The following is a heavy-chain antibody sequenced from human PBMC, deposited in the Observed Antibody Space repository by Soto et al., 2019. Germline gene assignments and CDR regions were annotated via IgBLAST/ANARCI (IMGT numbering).Heavy chain of an antibody. CDR1: GFIFRSYG. D-gene: IGHD3-16*01. Sequence: QVQLVESGGGVVQPGRSLRLSCAASGFIFRSYGMYWVRQAPGKGLQWVAVISYDGSNRDYADSVKGRFTISRDNSKNTLYLQLSSLLAEDTAVYYFAKDLLEVARNISGVMFWGQGTLVTVSS. J-gene: IGHJ4*02. CDR2: ISYDGSNR. CDR3: AKDLLEVARNISGVMF. V-gene: IGHV3-30*18.